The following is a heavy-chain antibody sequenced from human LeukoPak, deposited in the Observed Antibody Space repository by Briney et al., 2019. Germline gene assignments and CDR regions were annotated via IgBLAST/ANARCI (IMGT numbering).Heavy chain of an antibody. CDR3: ARGKEQQLYAFDI. CDR1: GFTFSSYG. D-gene: IGHD6-13*01. Sequence: GGSLRLSCAASGFTFSSYGMHWVRQAPGKGLEWVAVIWYDGSNKYYADSVKGRFTISRDNSKNTLYLQMNSLSAEDTAVYYCARGKEQQLYAFDIWGQGTMVTVSS. J-gene: IGHJ3*02. V-gene: IGHV3-33*01. CDR2: IWYDGSNK.